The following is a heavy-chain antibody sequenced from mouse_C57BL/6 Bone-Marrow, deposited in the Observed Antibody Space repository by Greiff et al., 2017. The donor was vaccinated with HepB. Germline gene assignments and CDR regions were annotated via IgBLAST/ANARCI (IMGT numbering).Heavy chain of an antibody. V-gene: IGHV1-18*01. CDR3: ARGYYGSSYAMDY. Sequence: VQLKESGPELVKPGASVKIPCKASGYTFTDYNMDWVKQSHGKSLEWIGDINPNNGGTIYNQKFKGKATLTVDKSSSTAYMELRSLTSEDTAVYYCARGYYGSSYAMDYWGQGTSVTVSS. CDR2: INPNNGGT. D-gene: IGHD1-1*01. CDR1: GYTFTDYN. J-gene: IGHJ4*01.